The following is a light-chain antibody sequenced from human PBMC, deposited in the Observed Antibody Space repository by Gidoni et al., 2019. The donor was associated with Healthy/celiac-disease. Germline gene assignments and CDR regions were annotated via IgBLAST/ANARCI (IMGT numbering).Light chain of an antibody. CDR1: QSVTSSY. CDR2: GAS. V-gene: IGKV3-20*01. J-gene: IGKJ1*01. Sequence: ELVLTQSPRTLSLSPGERATRSCRASQSVTSSYLAWYQQKPGQAPRLLIYGASSRATGIPDRFSGSGSGTDFTLTISRLEPEDFAVYYCQQYGSSPWTFXXXTKVEIK. CDR3: QQYGSSPWT.